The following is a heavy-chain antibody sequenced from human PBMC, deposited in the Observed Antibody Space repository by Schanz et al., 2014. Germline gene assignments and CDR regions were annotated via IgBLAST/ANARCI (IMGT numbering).Heavy chain of an antibody. CDR3: AKVWGSDYFYPFDS. CDR1: RFTFSDYW. CDR2: MNQDGSVK. V-gene: IGHV3-7*03. J-gene: IGHJ4*02. D-gene: IGHD3-22*01. Sequence: EVQLVESGGGLVQPGGSLRLSCAASRFTFSDYWMSWVRQAPGKGLEWVANMNQDGSVKNYVDSVKGRFTISRDNAKNSLYLQMNSLRAEDTAVYYCAKVWGSDYFYPFDSWGQGTLVTVSS.